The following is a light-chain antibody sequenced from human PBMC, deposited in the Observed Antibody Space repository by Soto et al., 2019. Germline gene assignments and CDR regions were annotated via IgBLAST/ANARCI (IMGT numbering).Light chain of an antibody. CDR1: SSDIGAYNF. J-gene: IGLJ2*01. V-gene: IGLV2-14*03. CDR3: TSWTTSTTMI. CDR2: DVN. Sequence: QSALTQPASVSGSPGQSITISCTGTSSDIGAYNFVSWYQQHPGKAPKLMLYDVNIRPSGVSNRFSGSKSGNTASLPISGIQAEDDADYYCTSWTTSTTMIFGGWTKVTVL.